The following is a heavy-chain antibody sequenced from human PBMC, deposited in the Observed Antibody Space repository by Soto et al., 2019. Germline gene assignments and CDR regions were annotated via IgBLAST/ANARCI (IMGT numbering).Heavy chain of an antibody. Sequence: QVQLVESGGGVVQPGRSLRLSCAASGFSVSAYTVHWVRQAPGKGLEWVAVISSDGKHKYYTDSVKGRFAISRDTSKNKVFLQMNSLGPEDTAVYYCARWEQPLFEYWGQGTLVTVSS. CDR2: ISSDGKHK. V-gene: IGHV3-30*09. CDR3: ARWEQPLFEY. J-gene: IGHJ4*02. D-gene: IGHD1-1*01. CDR1: GFSVSAYT.